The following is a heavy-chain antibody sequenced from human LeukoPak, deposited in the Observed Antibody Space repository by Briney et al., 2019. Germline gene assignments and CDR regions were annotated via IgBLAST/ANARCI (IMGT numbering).Heavy chain of an antibody. Sequence: GGSLRLSCAASGFTFSSYAMHWVRQAPVKGLEYVSAISSNGGSTYYANSVKGRFTISRDNSKNTLYLQMGSLRAEDMAVYYCARGETTPYDILTGYYFDYWGQGTLVTVSS. CDR1: GFTFSSYA. V-gene: IGHV3-64*01. CDR2: ISSNGGST. J-gene: IGHJ4*02. D-gene: IGHD3-9*01. CDR3: ARGETTPYDILTGYYFDY.